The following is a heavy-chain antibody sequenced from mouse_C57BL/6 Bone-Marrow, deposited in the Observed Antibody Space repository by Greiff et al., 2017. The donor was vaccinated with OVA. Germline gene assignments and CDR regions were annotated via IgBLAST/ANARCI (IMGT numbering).Heavy chain of an antibody. CDR1: GFTFSSYG. Sequence: EVKLVESGGDLVKPGGSLKLSCAASGFTFSSYGMSWVRQTPDKRLEWVATISSDGSYTYYPDSVKGRVTISRDNAKNTLYLQMSSLKSEDTARYYCARLYGNYAIGYWGQGTSVTVSS. D-gene: IGHD2-1*01. CDR2: ISSDGSYT. J-gene: IGHJ4*01. V-gene: IGHV5-6*01. CDR3: ARLYGNYAIGY.